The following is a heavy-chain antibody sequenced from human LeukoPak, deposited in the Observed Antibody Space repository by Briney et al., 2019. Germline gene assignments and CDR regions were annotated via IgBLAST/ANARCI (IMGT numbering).Heavy chain of an antibody. D-gene: IGHD2-2*01. CDR3: ARGLNCSSTSCSGYFDY. CDR1: GGTFISYA. J-gene: IGHJ4*02. V-gene: IGHV1-69*13. Sequence: SVKVSCKASGGTFISYAISWVRQAPGQGLEWMGGIIPIFATANYAQKFQGRVTITADEFTSTAYMELSSLRSEDTAVYYCARGLNCSSTSCSGYFDYWGQGTLVTVSS. CDR2: IIPIFATA.